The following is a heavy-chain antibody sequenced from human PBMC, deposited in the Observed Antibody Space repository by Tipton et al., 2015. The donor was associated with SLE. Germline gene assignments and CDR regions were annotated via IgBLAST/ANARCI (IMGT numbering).Heavy chain of an antibody. J-gene: IGHJ2*01. V-gene: IGHV4-59*12. CDR1: GASISTYY. Sequence: TLSLTCTVSGASISTYYWSWVRQPPGKGLEWIGTIYYSGSTYYNPSLKSRVTISVDTSKKQFSLKLSSVTAADTAVYYCARDRSAYYPYWYFDLWGRGTLVTVSS. CDR2: IYYSGST. D-gene: IGHD3-3*01. CDR3: ARDRSAYYPYWYFDL.